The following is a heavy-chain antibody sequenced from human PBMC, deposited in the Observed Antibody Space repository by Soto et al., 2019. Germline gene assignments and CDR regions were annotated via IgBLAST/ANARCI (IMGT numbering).Heavy chain of an antibody. V-gene: IGHV4-34*01. CDR2: INHSGST. D-gene: IGHD5-12*01. CDR3: ARVGSGYDWGRYYYYMDG. Sequence: QVQLQQWGAGLLKPSETLSLTCAVYGGSFSGYYWSWIRQPPGKGLEWIGEINHSGSTHYNPSLKSRVALSVDTSKNPFSLEVSSVTAADTAVDYCARVGSGYDWGRYYYYMDGWVKGTTVTVSS. J-gene: IGHJ6*03. CDR1: GGSFSGYY.